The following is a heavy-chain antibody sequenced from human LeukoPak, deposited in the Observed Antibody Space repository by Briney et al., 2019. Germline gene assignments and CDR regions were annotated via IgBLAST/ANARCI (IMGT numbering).Heavy chain of an antibody. D-gene: IGHD6-25*01. CDR3: VQRGLDY. J-gene: IGHJ4*02. CDR2: IKKDGSEK. CDR1: GFTFSTYT. V-gene: IGHV3-7*01. Sequence: PGGSLRLSCAASGFTFSTYTMNWVRQAPGKGLEWVANIKKDGSEKHYVDSVKGRFTISRDNVKNSLYLQMTSLRGEDTAVYYCVQRGLDYWGQGTQVTVSS.